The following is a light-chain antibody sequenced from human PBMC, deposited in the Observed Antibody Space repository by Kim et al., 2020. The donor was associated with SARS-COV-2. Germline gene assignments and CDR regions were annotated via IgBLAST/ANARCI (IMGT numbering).Light chain of an antibody. CDR1: STDVGSYNL. Sequence: GQSITISCTGTSTDVGSYNLVSWYQHHAGKAPKLIIYEVSKRPSGVSNRFSGSKSGNTASLTISGLQAEDEGDYYCCSYAGSSIVVFGGGTQLTVL. J-gene: IGLJ2*01. CDR2: EVS. CDR3: CSYAGSSIVV. V-gene: IGLV2-23*02.